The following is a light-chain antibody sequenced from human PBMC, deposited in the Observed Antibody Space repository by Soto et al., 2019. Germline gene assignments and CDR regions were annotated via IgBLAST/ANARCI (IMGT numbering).Light chain of an antibody. CDR3: QQSYSTPS. Sequence: DIQMTQSPSTLLASVVDRVTITCRASQSISNWLACYQQKPGEAPKLLIYAASRLQSGVPSRFSGSGSGTDFTLTINTLQPEDIATYYCQQSYSTPSFGGGTKVDIK. CDR1: QSISNW. V-gene: IGKV1-39*01. CDR2: AAS. J-gene: IGKJ4*01.